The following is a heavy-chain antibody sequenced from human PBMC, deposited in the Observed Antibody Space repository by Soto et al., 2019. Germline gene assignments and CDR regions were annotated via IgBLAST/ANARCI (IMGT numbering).Heavy chain of an antibody. Sequence: SETLSLTCAVYGGSFSGYYWSWIRQPPGKGLEWIGEINHSGSTNYNPSLKSRVTISVDMSKNQFSLKLSSVTAADTAVYYCARGFSSGCHDYWGQGTLVTVSS. CDR1: GGSFSGYY. J-gene: IGHJ4*02. V-gene: IGHV4-34*01. CDR2: INHSGST. CDR3: ARGFSSGCHDY. D-gene: IGHD6-19*01.